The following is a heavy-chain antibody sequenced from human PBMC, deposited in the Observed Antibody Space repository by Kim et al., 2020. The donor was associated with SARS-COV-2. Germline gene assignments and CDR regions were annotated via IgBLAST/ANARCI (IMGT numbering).Heavy chain of an antibody. Sequence: GGSLRLSCAASGFTFSSYWMSWVRQAPGKGLEWVANIKQDGSEKYYVDSVKGRFTISRDNAKNSLYLQMNSLRAEDTAVYYCARDVAAAGIYYYYYYGMDVWGQGTTVTVSS. CDR3: ARDVAAAGIYYYYYYGMDV. CDR2: IKQDGSEK. V-gene: IGHV3-7*03. CDR1: GFTFSSYW. D-gene: IGHD6-13*01. J-gene: IGHJ6*02.